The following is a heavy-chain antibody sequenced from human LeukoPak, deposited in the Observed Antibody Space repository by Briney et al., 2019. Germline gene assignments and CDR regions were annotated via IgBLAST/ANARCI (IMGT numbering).Heavy chain of an antibody. D-gene: IGHD1-26*01. V-gene: IGHV3-33*01. CDR2: IWYDGSNK. CDR1: GFTFSSYG. CDR3: ARGVSRIVGAASDAFDI. J-gene: IGHJ3*02. Sequence: GGSLRLSCAASGFTFSSYGMHWVRQAPGKGLEWVAVIWYDGSNKYYADSVKGRFTISRDNSKNTLYLQMNSLRAVDTAVYYCARGVSRIVGAASDAFDIWGQGTMVTVSS.